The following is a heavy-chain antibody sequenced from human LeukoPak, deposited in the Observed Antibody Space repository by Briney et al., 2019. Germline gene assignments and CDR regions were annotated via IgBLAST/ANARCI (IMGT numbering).Heavy chain of an antibody. Sequence: PGGSLRLSCAASGFTFSDYYMSWIRQAPGKGLEWVSSISSSSSYIYYADSVKGRFTISRDNAKNSLYLQMNSLRAEDTAVYYCARDGGAIDYYDSSGSWFDPWGQGTLVTVSS. CDR1: GFTFSDYY. CDR3: ARDGGAIDYYDSSGSWFDP. D-gene: IGHD3-22*01. J-gene: IGHJ5*02. CDR2: ISSSSSYI. V-gene: IGHV3-11*06.